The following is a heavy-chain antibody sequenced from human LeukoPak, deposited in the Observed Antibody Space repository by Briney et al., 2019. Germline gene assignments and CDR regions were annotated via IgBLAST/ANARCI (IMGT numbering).Heavy chain of an antibody. CDR3: ARDSGGMDGTLDY. D-gene: IGHD2-15*01. CDR2: ISGSGGST. J-gene: IGHJ4*02. Sequence: PGGSLRLSCAASGFTFSSYAMSWVRQAPGKGLEWVSAISGSGGSTYYADSVKGRFTISRDNSKNTLYLQMNSLRAEDTAVYYCARDSGGMDGTLDYWGQGTLVTVSS. V-gene: IGHV3-23*01. CDR1: GFTFSSYA.